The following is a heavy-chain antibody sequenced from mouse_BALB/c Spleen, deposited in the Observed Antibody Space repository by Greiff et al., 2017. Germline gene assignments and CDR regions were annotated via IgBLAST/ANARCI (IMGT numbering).Heavy chain of an antibody. D-gene: IGHD2-14*01. CDR2: IWWNDNK. CDR1: GFSLSTYGIG. CDR3: ARHRYDEGYYAMDY. Sequence: QVTLKVSGPGILQPSQTLSLTCSFSGFSLSTYGIGVGWIRQPSGKGLEWLAHIWWNDNKYYNTALKSRLTISKDTSNNQVFLKIASVDTADTATYYCARHRYDEGYYAMDYWGQGTSVTVSS. J-gene: IGHJ4*01. V-gene: IGHV8-11*01.